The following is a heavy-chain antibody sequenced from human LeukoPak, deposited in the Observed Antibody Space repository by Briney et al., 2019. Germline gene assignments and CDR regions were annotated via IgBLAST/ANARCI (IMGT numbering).Heavy chain of an antibody. D-gene: IGHD3-16*01. CDR2: IKSKTSGGTT. Sequence: GGSLRLSCAASGFTFTNAWMSWVRQAPGKGLEWVGRIKSKTSGGTTDYAAPVKGRFTISRDDSQNTLFLQMNSPKTEDTAVYYCTTGATYSPGAFDIWGQGTMVTVSS. J-gene: IGHJ3*02. CDR1: GFTFTNAW. V-gene: IGHV3-15*01. CDR3: TTGATYSPGAFDI.